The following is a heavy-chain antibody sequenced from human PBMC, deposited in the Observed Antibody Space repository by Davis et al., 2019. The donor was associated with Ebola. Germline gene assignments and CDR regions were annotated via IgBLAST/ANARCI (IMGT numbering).Heavy chain of an antibody. J-gene: IGHJ3*02. Sequence: PSETLSLTCAVYGGSFSGYYWSWIRQPPGKGLEWIGEINHSGSTNYNPSLKSRVTISVDTSKNQFSLKLSSVTAADTAVYYCARDRATGYSSSQVAFDIWGQGTMVTVSS. V-gene: IGHV4-34*01. D-gene: IGHD6-13*01. CDR1: GGSFSGYY. CDR3: ARDRATGYSSSQVAFDI. CDR2: INHSGST.